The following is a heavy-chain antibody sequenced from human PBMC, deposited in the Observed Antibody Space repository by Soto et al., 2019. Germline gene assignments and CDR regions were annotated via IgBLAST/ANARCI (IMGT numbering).Heavy chain of an antibody. CDR3: AGKHIAAADYFDY. D-gene: IGHD6-13*01. J-gene: IGHJ4*02. CDR2: IYHSGST. V-gene: IGHV4-4*02. Sequence: SETLPLPCAVSGGSLSSSNWWSWVRQPPGKGLEWIGEIYHSGSTNYNPSLKSRVTISVDKSKNQFSLKLSSVTAADTAVYYCAGKHIAAADYFDYWGQGTLVTVSS. CDR1: GGSLSSSNW.